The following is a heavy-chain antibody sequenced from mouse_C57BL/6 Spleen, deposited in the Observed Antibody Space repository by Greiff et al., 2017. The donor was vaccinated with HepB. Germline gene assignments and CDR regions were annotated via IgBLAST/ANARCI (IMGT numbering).Heavy chain of an antibody. Sequence: QVQLQQPGAELVMPGASVKLSCKASGYTFTSYWMHWVKQRPGQGLEWIGEIDPSDSYTNYNQKFKGKSTLTVDKSSSTAYMQLSSLTSEDSAVYYCARAGGFPWFAYWGQGTLVTVSA. CDR1: GYTFTSYW. CDR3: ARAGGFPWFAY. V-gene: IGHV1-69*01. J-gene: IGHJ3*01. CDR2: IDPSDSYT.